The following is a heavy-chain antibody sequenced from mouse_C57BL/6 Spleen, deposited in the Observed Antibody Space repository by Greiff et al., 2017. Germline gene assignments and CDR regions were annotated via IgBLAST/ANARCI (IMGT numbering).Heavy chain of an antibody. CDR2: IDPSDSET. CDR1: GYTFTSYW. V-gene: IGHV1-52*01. J-gene: IGHJ3*01. D-gene: IGHD2-3*01. Sequence: QVQLQQPGAELVRPGSSVKLSCKASGYTFTSYWMHWVKQRPIQGLEWISNIDPSDSETHYNQKFKDKATLTVDKSSSTAYMQHSSLTSEDSAVYDGARSDPGDDGYYFAYWGQGTLVTVSA. CDR3: ARSDPGDDGYYFAY.